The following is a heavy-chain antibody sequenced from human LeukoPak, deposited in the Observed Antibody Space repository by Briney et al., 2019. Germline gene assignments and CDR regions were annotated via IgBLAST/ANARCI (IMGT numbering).Heavy chain of an antibody. CDR2: IYYSGSA. CDR3: ARGGGYSSGLSY. CDR1: GGSISSYY. J-gene: IGHJ4*02. Sequence: SETLSLTCTVSGGSISSYYWSWIRQPPGKGLEWIGYIYYSGSANYNPSLKSRVTISVDTSKNQFSLKLSSVTAADTAVYYCARGGGYSSGLSYWGQGALVTVSS. V-gene: IGHV4-59*01. D-gene: IGHD2-15*01.